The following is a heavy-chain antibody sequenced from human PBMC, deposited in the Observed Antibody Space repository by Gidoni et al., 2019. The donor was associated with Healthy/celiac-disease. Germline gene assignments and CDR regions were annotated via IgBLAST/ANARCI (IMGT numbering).Heavy chain of an antibody. V-gene: IGHV4-39*01. CDR2: FYYSGSN. J-gene: IGHJ4*02. Sequence: QLQLQESGPGLVQPSETLSLTCTVSGGSISSSSYYWGWIRQPPGKGLEWIGTFYYSGSNYYNPSLKRRVTISVDTSKNQFSLKLSSVTAADTAVYYCARHRTKSSGYVDYWGQGTLVTVSS. CDR1: GGSISSSSYY. CDR3: ARHRTKSSGYVDY. D-gene: IGHD2-15*01.